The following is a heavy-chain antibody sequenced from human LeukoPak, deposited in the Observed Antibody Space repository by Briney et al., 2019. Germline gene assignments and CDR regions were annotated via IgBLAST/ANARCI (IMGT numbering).Heavy chain of an antibody. CDR1: GGSISSSSYY. J-gene: IGHJ4*02. CDR3: ARGPYPTVVTLGRLGSFDY. D-gene: IGHD4-17*01. V-gene: IGHV4-39*07. CDR2: IYYSGST. Sequence: SETLSLTCTVSGGSISSSSYYWGWIRQPPGKGLEWIGSIYYSGSTYYNPFLKSRVTISVDTSKNQFSLKLSSVTAADTAVYYCARGPYPTVVTLGRLGSFDYWGQGTLVTVSS.